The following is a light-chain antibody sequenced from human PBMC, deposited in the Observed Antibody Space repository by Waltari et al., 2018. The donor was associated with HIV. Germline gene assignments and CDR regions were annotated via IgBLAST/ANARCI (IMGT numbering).Light chain of an antibody. V-gene: IGKV3-11*01. CDR1: QSVSSY. Sequence: EIVLTQSPATLSLSPGERATLSCRASQSVSSYLAWYQPKPGQAPRLLIYDASNRATGIPARFSGSGSGTDFTLTISSLESEDFAVYYCQQRRNWPKTFGQGTKVEIK. CDR3: QQRRNWPKT. J-gene: IGKJ1*01. CDR2: DAS.